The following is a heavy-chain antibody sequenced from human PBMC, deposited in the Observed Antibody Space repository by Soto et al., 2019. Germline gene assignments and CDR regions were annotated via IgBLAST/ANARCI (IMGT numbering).Heavy chain of an antibody. J-gene: IGHJ6*03. CDR1: GFTVSSNY. Sequence: GSLRLSCAASGFTVSSNYMSWVRQAPGKGLEWVSVIYSGGSTYYADSVKGRFTISRDNSKNTLYLQMNSLRAEDTAVYYCARGVTIFGVVISYYMDVWGKGTTVTVSS. D-gene: IGHD3-3*01. CDR2: IYSGGST. V-gene: IGHV3-66*01. CDR3: ARGVTIFGVVISYYMDV.